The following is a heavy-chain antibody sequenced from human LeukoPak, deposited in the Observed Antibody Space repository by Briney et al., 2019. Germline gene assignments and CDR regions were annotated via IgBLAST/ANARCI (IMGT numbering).Heavy chain of an antibody. CDR3: ASGGATSSDY. CDR1: GFTVSSNY. D-gene: IGHD1-26*01. CDR2: ISASNSTI. J-gene: IGHJ4*02. Sequence: GGSLSLSCAVSGFTVSSNYMSWVRQAPGRGLEWVSYISASNSTIYYADSVKGRFTISRDNAKNSRYLQMNSLRAEDTAVYYCASGGATSSDYGGQGTLVTVSS. V-gene: IGHV3-48*01.